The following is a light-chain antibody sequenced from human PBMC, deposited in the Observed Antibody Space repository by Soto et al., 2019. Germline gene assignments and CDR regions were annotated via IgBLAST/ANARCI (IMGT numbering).Light chain of an antibody. Sequence: QALLTQPPSASGTPGQRVTISCSGSSSNIGSNYVYWYQQLPGTAPKLLIYRNNQRPSGVPDRFSGSKSGTSASLAISGLRSEDEADYYCAAWDDSLSGSYVFGTGTKVTVL. CDR2: RNN. CDR1: SSNIGSNY. V-gene: IGLV1-47*01. J-gene: IGLJ1*01. CDR3: AAWDDSLSGSYV.